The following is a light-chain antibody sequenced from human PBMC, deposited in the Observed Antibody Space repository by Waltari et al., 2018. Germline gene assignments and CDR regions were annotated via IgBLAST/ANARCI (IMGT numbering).Light chain of an antibody. J-gene: IGKJ3*01. CDR1: QSVRSA. Sequence: DIVLTQSPVALSLSPGDRATLSCRASQSVRSALAWYQQKPGQAPRLLIYDASNRATCIPSRFSGSGSGTDFTLTISSLEPEDFAVYYCQQRSNWPREFTFGPGTKVDIK. CDR3: QQRSNWPREFT. CDR2: DAS. V-gene: IGKV3-11*01.